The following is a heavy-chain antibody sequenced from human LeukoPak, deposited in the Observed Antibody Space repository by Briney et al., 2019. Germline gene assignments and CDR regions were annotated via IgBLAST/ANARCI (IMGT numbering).Heavy chain of an antibody. CDR2: ISYDGSSK. Sequence: GGSLRLSCAASGFTFDDYGMSWVRQAPGKGLEWVAVISYDGSSKYYADSVKGRFTISRDNSKNTLYLQMNSLRAEDTAVYYCARARSSYGYGDAFDIWGQGTMVTVSS. J-gene: IGHJ3*02. CDR1: GFTFDDYG. V-gene: IGHV3-30*03. CDR3: ARARSSYGYGDAFDI. D-gene: IGHD5-18*01.